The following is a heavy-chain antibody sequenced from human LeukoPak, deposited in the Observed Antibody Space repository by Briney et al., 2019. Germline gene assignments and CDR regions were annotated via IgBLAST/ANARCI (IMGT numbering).Heavy chain of an antibody. CDR3: ARIDYDFWSGYYMDV. V-gene: IGHV4-39*07. CDR2: IYYSGRT. CDR1: GGSISSSSYC. Sequence: SETLSLTCTLSGGSISSSSYCWGWVRPPPEKGLDWIGSIYYSGRTYYNPSLKSRVSISVDTSNNQFSLKLSSATAADTAVYYCARIDYDFWSGYYMDVWGKGTTVTVS. D-gene: IGHD3-3*01. J-gene: IGHJ6*03.